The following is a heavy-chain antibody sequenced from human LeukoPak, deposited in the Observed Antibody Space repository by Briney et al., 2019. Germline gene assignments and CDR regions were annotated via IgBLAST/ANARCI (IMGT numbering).Heavy chain of an antibody. V-gene: IGHV4-38-2*01. CDR3: ARGRRRYNWFDP. Sequence: PSETLSLTCAVSGYSISSGYYWGWIRQPPGKGLEWIGSIYHSGSTYYNPSLKSRVTISVDTSKIQFSLKLSSVTAADTAVYYCARGRRRYNWFDPWGQGTLVTVSS. CDR2: IYHSGST. CDR1: GYSISSGYY. J-gene: IGHJ5*02. D-gene: IGHD3-10*01.